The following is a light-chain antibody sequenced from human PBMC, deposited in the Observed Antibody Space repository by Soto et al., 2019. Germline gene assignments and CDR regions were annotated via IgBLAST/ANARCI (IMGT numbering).Light chain of an antibody. Sequence: EIVLTQSPGTLSLSPGARATLSCRASQSVSSSYLAWYQQKPGQAPRPLIYGASSRAISIPDRFSGSGSGTDFTLTISRLEPEDFAVYYGQQYGSSPWTGGQGTKAEIK. CDR3: QQYGSSPWT. V-gene: IGKV3-20*01. J-gene: IGKJ1*01. CDR2: GAS. CDR1: QSVSSSY.